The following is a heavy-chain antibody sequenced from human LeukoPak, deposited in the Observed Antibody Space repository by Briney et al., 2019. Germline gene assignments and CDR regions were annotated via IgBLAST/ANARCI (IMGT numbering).Heavy chain of an antibody. Sequence: GGSLRLSCAASRFTFSSYAMSWVRQAPGKGLEWVAFIRYDGSNKYYADSVKGRFTISRDNSKNTLYLQMNSLRAEDTAVYYCAKAGLRGRGGYSYGYTDYWGQGTLVTVSS. V-gene: IGHV3-30*02. CDR1: RFTFSSYA. J-gene: IGHJ4*02. CDR3: AKAGLRGRGGYSYGYTDY. CDR2: IRYDGSNK. D-gene: IGHD5-18*01.